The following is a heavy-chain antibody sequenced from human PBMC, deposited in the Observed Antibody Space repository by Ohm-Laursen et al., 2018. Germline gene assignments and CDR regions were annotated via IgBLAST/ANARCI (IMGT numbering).Heavy chain of an antibody. J-gene: IGHJ4*02. D-gene: IGHD1-26*01. CDR1: GFTFSDHY. CDR2: IKNKANSYSI. CDR3: ASRRVGAGVVDY. V-gene: IGHV3-72*01. Sequence: SLRLSCTASGFTFSDHYMDWVRQAPGKGLEWVARIKNKANSYSIDYAASVKGRFTISRDDSISLLYLQMNSLRAEDTAVYYCASRRVGAGVVDYWGQGTLVTVSS.